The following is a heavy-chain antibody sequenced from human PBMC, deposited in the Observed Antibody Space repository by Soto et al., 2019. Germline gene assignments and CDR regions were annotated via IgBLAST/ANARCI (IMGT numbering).Heavy chain of an antibody. CDR1: GGTFSSYA. CDR2: IIPIFGTA. J-gene: IGHJ5*02. CDR3: ACYRPGGYEDCSGSQGANWFDP. V-gene: IGHV1-69*13. Sequence: SVKVSCKASGGTFSSYAISWVRQAPGQGLEWMGGIIPIFGTANYAQKFQGRVTITADESTSTAYMELSSLRSEDTAVYYCACYRPGGYEDCSGSQGANWFDPWGQGTLVTVSS. D-gene: IGHD2-15*01.